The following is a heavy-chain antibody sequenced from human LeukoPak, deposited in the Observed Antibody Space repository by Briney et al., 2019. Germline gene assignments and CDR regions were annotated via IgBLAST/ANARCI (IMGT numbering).Heavy chain of an antibody. Sequence: SVKVSCKASGGTFSSYAISWVRQAPGQGLEWMGRIIPIFGTANYAQKFQGRVTITTDESTSTAYMELSSLRTEDTAVYYCATNRDCSGGSCYPYYYYYMDVWGKGTTVTVSS. V-gene: IGHV1-69*05. CDR3: ATNRDCSGGSCYPYYYYYMDV. J-gene: IGHJ6*03. CDR2: IIPIFGTA. D-gene: IGHD2-15*01. CDR1: GGTFSSYA.